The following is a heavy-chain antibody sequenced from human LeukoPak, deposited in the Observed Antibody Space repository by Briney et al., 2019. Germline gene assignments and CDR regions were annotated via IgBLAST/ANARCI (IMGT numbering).Heavy chain of an antibody. D-gene: IGHD1-26*01. CDR2: IYPDDSDT. J-gene: IGHJ4*02. V-gene: IGHV5-51*01. CDR3: ARPALSEGELPYYFDY. Sequence: KTGESLKISCKGSGYSFTSYWIGWVRPTPGKGLEWMGIIYPDDSDTRYSPSFQGQVTISADKFISTAYLQWSSLKASDTAMYYCARPALSEGELPYYFDYWGQGTLVTVSS. CDR1: GYSFTSYW.